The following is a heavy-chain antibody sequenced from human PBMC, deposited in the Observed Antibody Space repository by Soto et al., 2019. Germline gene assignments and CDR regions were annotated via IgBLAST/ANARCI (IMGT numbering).Heavy chain of an antibody. J-gene: IGHJ4*02. D-gene: IGHD3-10*01. CDR3: AMGYGSGSYYFLFDY. V-gene: IGHV1-69*13. CDR1: GGTFSSYA. Sequence: SVKVSCKASGGTFSSYAISWVRQAPGQGLEWMGGIIPIFGTANYAQKFQGRVTITADESTSTAYMELSSLRSEDTAVYYCAMGYGSGSYYFLFDYWGQGTLVTVSS. CDR2: IIPIFGTA.